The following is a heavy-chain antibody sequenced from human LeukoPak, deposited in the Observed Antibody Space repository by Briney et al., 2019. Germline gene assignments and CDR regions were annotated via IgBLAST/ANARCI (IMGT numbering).Heavy chain of an antibody. Sequence: SETLSLTCTVSGGSISSYYWSWIRQPPGKGLEWIGYIYYSGSTYYNPSLKSRVTISVDTSKNQFSLKLSSVTAADTAVYYCARVTDWNDLDYWGQGTLVTVSS. CDR2: IYYSGST. CDR3: ARVTDWNDLDY. D-gene: IGHD1-1*01. CDR1: GGSISSYY. V-gene: IGHV4-59*12. J-gene: IGHJ4*02.